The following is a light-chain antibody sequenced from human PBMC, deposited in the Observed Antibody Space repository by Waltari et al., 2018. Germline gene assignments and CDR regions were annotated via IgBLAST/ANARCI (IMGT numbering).Light chain of an antibody. CDR3: SAWDTSLNMGV. V-gene: IGLV10-54*04. J-gene: IGLJ3*02. Sequence: LPHLQGHPPKLLSYRSNDRPSVISKRFSASRSGNTAALTITGLQPEDETDYYFSAWDTSLNMGVFGGGTKLTVL. CDR2: RSN.